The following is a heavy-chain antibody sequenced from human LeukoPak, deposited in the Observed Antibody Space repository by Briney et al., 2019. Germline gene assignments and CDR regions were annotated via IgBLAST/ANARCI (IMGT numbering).Heavy chain of an antibody. Sequence: GGSLRLSCAVSGFTSSNYWMSWVRQAPGKGLEWVAHIKQDGSERFYVDSVKGRFTISRDNAKNSLYLQMNSLRSEDTAVFYCARVGAPEWYFDLWGRGTLVTVSS. J-gene: IGHJ2*01. CDR2: IKQDGSER. CDR1: GFTSSNYW. D-gene: IGHD1-14*01. V-gene: IGHV3-7*01. CDR3: ARVGAPEWYFDL.